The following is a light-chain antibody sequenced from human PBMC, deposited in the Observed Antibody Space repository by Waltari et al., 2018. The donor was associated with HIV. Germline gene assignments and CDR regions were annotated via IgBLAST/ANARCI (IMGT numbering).Light chain of an antibody. CDR3: QTWDTGIRV. V-gene: IGLV4-69*01. CDR2: LNSDGSH. Sequence: QLVLTQSPSASASLGASVKLTCTLSSGHSDYAIAWPQQQPEKGPRYLMKLNSDGSHIKGDGIPDRFSGSSSGAERYLTISSLQSEDEADYYCQTWDTGIRVFGGGTKLTVL. CDR1: SGHSDYA. J-gene: IGLJ3*02.